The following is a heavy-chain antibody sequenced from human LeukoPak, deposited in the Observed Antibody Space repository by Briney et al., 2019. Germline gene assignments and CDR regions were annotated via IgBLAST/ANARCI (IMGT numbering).Heavy chain of an antibody. Sequence: SVKVSCKTSGATLSSYTMHWVRQAPGQGLEWLGEIIPTIGLTSSAQKFQGRVTVTTDESTSTAYMEVRGLTSEDTAVYHCVGLRSAQTFEIWGQGTLITVSS. D-gene: IGHD2-15*01. CDR1: GATLSSYT. CDR3: VGLRSAQTFEI. CDR2: IIPTIGLT. V-gene: IGHV1-69*16. J-gene: IGHJ3*02.